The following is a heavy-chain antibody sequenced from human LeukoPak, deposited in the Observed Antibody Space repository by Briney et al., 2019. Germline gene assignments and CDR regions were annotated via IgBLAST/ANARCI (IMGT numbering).Heavy chain of an antibody. CDR3: ARARSDVAAASA. V-gene: IGHV3-21*01. CDR1: GFTFSSYS. Sequence: GGSLRLSCATPGFTFSSYSMNWVRQAPGEGLEWVSSISSSSSYIYYADSVKGRFTISRDNAKNSLYLQMNSLRAEDTAVYYCARARSDVAAASAWGQGTLVTVSS. J-gene: IGHJ4*02. D-gene: IGHD6-13*01. CDR2: ISSSSSYI.